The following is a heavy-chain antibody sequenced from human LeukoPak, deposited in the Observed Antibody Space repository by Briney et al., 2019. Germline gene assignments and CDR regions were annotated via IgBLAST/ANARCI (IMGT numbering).Heavy chain of an antibody. CDR2: ISGDDGST. CDR3: ARTQVDTAMDDAFDI. CDR1: GFTFSNYA. Sequence: GGSLRLSCAASGFTFSNYAMNWVRQPPGKGLEWVSGISGDDGSTYYADSVKGRFTISRDNSKNTLYLQMNSLRAEDTAVYYCARTQVDTAMDDAFDIWGQGTMVTVSS. J-gene: IGHJ3*02. D-gene: IGHD5-18*01. V-gene: IGHV3-23*01.